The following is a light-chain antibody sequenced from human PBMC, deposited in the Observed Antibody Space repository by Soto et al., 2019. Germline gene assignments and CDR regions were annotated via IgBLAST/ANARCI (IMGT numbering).Light chain of an antibody. CDR2: DAS. V-gene: IGKV1-5*01. CDR3: QQYNEYSWT. CDR1: QSISSW. Sequence: DLPTYPCPRTPCASVRDGVKVSRWASQSISSWLAWYQQKPGKAPKLLIYDASSLESGVLSRFSGSGSGTEFTLTISSLQPDDVATYYCQQYNEYSWTFGQGTKV. J-gene: IGKJ1*01.